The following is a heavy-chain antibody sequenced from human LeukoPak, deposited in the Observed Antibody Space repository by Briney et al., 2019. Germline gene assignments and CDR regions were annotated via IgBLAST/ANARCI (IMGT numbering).Heavy chain of an antibody. CDR3: ARGPYDSNGYIYYYYYGTDV. CDR1: GFTFSSYA. D-gene: IGHD3-22*01. J-gene: IGHJ6*02. CDR2: ISGSGGST. Sequence: GASLRLSCAASGFTFSSYAMSWVRQAPGKGLEWVSAISGSGGSTYYADSVKGRFTISRDNSKNTLYLQMNSLRAEDTAVYYCARGPYDSNGYIYYYYYGTDVWGQGTTVTVSS. V-gene: IGHV3-23*01.